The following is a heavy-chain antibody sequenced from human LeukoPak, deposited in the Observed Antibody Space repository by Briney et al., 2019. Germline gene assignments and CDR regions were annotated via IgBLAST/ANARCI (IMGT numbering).Heavy chain of an antibody. CDR2: FYHSGST. V-gene: IGHV4-30-2*01. CDR3: ARGRYDFWSGYYSAFDI. D-gene: IGHD3-3*01. CDR1: GGSISSGGYS. Sequence: LRLSCAVSGGSISSGGYSWSWIRQPPGKGRKWIGYFYHSGSTYYNPSLKSRVTISVDRSKNQFSLKLSSVTAADTAVYYCARGRYDFWSGYYSAFDIWGQGTMVTVSS. J-gene: IGHJ3*02.